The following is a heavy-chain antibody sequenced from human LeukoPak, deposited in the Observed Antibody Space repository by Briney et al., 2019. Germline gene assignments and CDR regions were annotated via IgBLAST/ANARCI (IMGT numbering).Heavy chain of an antibody. CDR3: ARGPPKSEHYDFWSGLPQYYFDY. Sequence: ASVKVSCKASGGTFSSYAISWVRQAPGQGLECMGGIIPIFGTANYAQKFQGRVTITADESTSTAYMELSSLRSEDPAVYYCARGPPKSEHYDFWSGLPQYYFDYWGQGTLVTVSS. CDR2: IIPIFGTA. D-gene: IGHD3-3*01. V-gene: IGHV1-69*13. CDR1: GGTFSSYA. J-gene: IGHJ4*02.